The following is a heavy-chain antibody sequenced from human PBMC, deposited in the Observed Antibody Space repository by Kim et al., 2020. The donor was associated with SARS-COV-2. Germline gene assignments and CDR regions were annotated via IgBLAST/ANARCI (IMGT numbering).Heavy chain of an antibody. CDR1: GFTFSSFA. CDR2: ITGSGGST. D-gene: IGHD2-2*01. Sequence: GGSLRLSCAASGFTFSSFAMSWVRQTPGKGLEWVSGITGSGGSTYYADSVKGRFTISRDNFKNTLYLQMNSLRAEDTALYYCTKDRWSTSWSGGGHDAFDIWGQGTMVTVSS. J-gene: IGHJ3*02. CDR3: TKDRWSTSWSGGGHDAFDI. V-gene: IGHV3-23*01.